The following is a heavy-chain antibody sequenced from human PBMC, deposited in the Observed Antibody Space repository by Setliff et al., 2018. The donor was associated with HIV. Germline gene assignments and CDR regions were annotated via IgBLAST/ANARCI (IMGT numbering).Heavy chain of an antibody. V-gene: IGHV4-39*02. CDR3: ARTWWDYDLWSGYLYYFDY. Sequence: PSETLSLTCTVSGGSINSRDYSWGWIRQPPGKGLEWIVSLPHSGSTYYSSSLRSRVTISVDTSKNHFALTMKSVTAADTAVYFCARTWWDYDLWSGYLYYFDYWGQGTLVTVSS. J-gene: IGHJ4*02. CDR1: GGSINSRDYS. D-gene: IGHD3-3*01. CDR2: LPHSGST.